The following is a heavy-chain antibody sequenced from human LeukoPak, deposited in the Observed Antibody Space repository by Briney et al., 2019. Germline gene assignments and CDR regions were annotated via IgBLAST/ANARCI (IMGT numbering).Heavy chain of an antibody. J-gene: IGHJ4*02. CDR1: GFTFRSFS. CDR2: ISSSGRYM. V-gene: IGHV3-21*01. Sequence: GRSLRLSCAASGFTFRSFSMNWVRQAPGKGLEWVSAISSSGRYMYYADSVKGLFTISRDNANNSLYLQMDSLRAEDTAVYYCAKDVRSDYFDYWGEGTLVTVSS. CDR3: AKDVRSDYFDY.